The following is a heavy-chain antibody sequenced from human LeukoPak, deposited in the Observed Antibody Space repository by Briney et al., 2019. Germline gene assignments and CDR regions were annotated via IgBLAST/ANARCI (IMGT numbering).Heavy chain of an antibody. D-gene: IGHD3-22*01. Sequence: PSETLSLTCTVSGGSISSSSYYWGWIRQPPGKGLEWIGSIYYSGSTYYNPSLKSRVTISVDTPKNQFSLKLSSVTAADTAVYYCARQLPLYDSSGYIPNYYYGMDVWGQGTTVTVSS. CDR3: ARQLPLYDSSGYIPNYYYGMDV. J-gene: IGHJ6*02. CDR1: GGSISSSSYY. V-gene: IGHV4-39*01. CDR2: IYYSGST.